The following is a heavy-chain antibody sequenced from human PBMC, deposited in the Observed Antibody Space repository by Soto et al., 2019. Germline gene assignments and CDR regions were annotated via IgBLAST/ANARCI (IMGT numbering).Heavy chain of an antibody. V-gene: IGHV4-30-4*01. D-gene: IGHD5-12*01. Sequence: QVQLQESGPGLVKPSQTLSLTCTVSGGSISSGDYYWSWIRQPPGKGLEWIGYIYYSGSTYHNPSLTSRVTISVVTSKNQFSLYLSSVTAADTAMYYCARAGVATIYPGINWFDPGGQGTLVTVSS. CDR1: GGSISSGDYY. CDR3: ARAGVATIYPGINWFDP. J-gene: IGHJ5*02. CDR2: IYYSGST.